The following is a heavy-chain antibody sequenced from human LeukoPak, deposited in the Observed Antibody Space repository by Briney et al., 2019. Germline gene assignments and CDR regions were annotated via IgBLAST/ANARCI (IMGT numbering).Heavy chain of an antibody. CDR3: AKDPVDLYYFDY. V-gene: IGHV3-23*01. D-gene: IGHD5-12*01. CDR2: ISSSGGGT. CDR1: GFTFRSYA. J-gene: IGHJ4*02. Sequence: GGSLRLSCAASGFTFRSYAMIWVRQAPGKGLEWVSGISSSGGGTHYADSVKGRFTISRDNSKSTLYLQMDSLRAEDTAVYYCAKDPVDLYYFDYWGQGTLVTVSS.